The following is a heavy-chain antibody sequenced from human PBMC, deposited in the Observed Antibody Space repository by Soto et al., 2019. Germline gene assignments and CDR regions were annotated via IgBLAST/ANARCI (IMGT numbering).Heavy chain of an antibody. Sequence: QLQLQESGSGLVKPSQTLSLTCAVSGGSISSGGYSWSWIRQPPGKGLEGIGYIYHSGSTYYNPSLTSRVTISVDRSTNPFSLKLSSVTAADTAVYYCTRAGRAVSMDVWCQGTTVTVSS. CDR2: IYHSGST. CDR3: TRAGRAVSMDV. D-gene: IGHD4-4*01. V-gene: IGHV4-30-2*01. J-gene: IGHJ6*02. CDR1: GGSISSGGYS.